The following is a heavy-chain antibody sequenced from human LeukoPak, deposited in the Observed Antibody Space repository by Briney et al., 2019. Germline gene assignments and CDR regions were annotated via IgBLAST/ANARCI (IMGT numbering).Heavy chain of an antibody. Sequence: GGSLRLSCAASGFTFSSYAMTWGRQAPGKGLEWVSAISGSGTNTYSADSVKGRFTISRDNSKNTLYLQMNSLRAEDTAVYYCAKRDSGSHYVDYWGQGTLVTVSS. J-gene: IGHJ4*02. D-gene: IGHD1-26*01. CDR2: ISGSGTNT. V-gene: IGHV3-23*01. CDR3: AKRDSGSHYVDY. CDR1: GFTFSSYA.